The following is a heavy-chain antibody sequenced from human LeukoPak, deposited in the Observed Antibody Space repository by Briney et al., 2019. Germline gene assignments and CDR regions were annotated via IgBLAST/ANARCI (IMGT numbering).Heavy chain of an antibody. CDR3: AREWSSGWAEFDY. CDR2: INHSGST. Sequence: SETLSLTCAVYGGSFSGYYWSWIRQPPGKGLEWIGEINHSGSTNYNPSLKSRVTISVDTSKNQFSLDLTSVTAADTAVYYCAREWSSGWAEFDYWGQGTLVTVSS. V-gene: IGHV4-34*01. D-gene: IGHD6-25*01. J-gene: IGHJ4*02. CDR1: GGSFSGYY.